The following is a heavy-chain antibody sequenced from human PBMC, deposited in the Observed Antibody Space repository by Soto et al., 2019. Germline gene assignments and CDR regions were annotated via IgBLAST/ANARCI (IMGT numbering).Heavy chain of an antibody. CDR3: VRGSKDSYPGSRIFEF. CDR1: GLTFGSRA. Sequence: EVQLLESWGDLIQPGGSLRLSCVDSGLTFGSRAMSWVRQSPGEGLEWVSTITDPGGDAKYADSVRGRFAFSRDNSKNTVYLPMSALRAEDSAIYFCVRGSKDSYPGSRIFEFWGRWTLVTVSS. J-gene: IGHJ4*02. V-gene: IGHV3-23*01. CDR2: ITDPGGDA. D-gene: IGHD3-10*01.